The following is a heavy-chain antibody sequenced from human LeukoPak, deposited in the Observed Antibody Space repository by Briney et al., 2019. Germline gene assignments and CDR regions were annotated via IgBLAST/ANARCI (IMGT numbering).Heavy chain of an antibody. J-gene: IGHJ5*02. CDR3: ARDSSSWSPHWFDP. Sequence: SETLSLTCTVSGYSISSGYYWGWIRQPPGKGLEWIGSIYHSGSTYYNPSLKSRVTISVDTSKNQFSLKLSSVTAADTAVYYCARDSSSWSPHWFDPWGQGTLVTVSS. D-gene: IGHD6-13*01. CDR1: GYSISSGYY. V-gene: IGHV4-38-2*02. CDR2: IYHSGST.